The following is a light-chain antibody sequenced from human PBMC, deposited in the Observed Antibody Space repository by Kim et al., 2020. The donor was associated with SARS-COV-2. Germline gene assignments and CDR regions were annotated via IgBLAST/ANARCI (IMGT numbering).Light chain of an antibody. CDR3: QQYDPSFPYT. CDR2: GAS. Sequence: EIVLTQSPGTLSLSPGERATLSCRTSETISSDYVAWYHHKPGQAPRLLIYGASTRATGIPERFSGSGSGTDFTLTISRLEPEDFAVYYCQQYDPSFPYTFGQGTKVDIK. J-gene: IGKJ2*01. V-gene: IGKV3-20*01. CDR1: ETISSDY.